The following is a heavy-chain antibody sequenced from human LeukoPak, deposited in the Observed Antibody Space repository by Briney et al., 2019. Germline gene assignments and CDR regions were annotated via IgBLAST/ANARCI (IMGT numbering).Heavy chain of an antibody. CDR2: FDPEDGET. CDR1: GYTLTGLS. V-gene: IGHV1-24*01. J-gene: IGHJ4*02. CDR3: ATVAAPPPITPFDY. Sequence: ASVKVSCKVSGYTLTGLSMHWVRQAPGKGLEWMGGFDPEDGETIYAQKFQGRVTMTEDTSTDTAYMELSSLRSEDTAVYYCATVAAPPPITPFDYWGQGTLVTVSS. D-gene: IGHD3-10*01.